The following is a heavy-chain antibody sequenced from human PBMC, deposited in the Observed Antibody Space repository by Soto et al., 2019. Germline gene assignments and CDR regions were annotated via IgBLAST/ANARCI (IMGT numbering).Heavy chain of an antibody. J-gene: IGHJ4*02. Sequence: GGSLRLSCAASGFTFSSYGMHWVRQAPGKGLEWVAVIWYDGSNKYYADSVKGRFTISRDNSKNTLYLQMNSLRAEDTAVYYCARVAPTVTTAYYFDYWGQGTLVTVSS. V-gene: IGHV3-33*01. CDR1: GFTFSSYG. D-gene: IGHD4-17*01. CDR3: ARVAPTVTTAYYFDY. CDR2: IWYDGSNK.